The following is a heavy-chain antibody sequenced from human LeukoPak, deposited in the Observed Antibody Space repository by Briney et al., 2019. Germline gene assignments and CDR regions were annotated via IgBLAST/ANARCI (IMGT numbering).Heavy chain of an antibody. CDR1: GFTFSSYW. Sequence: GGSLRLSCAASGFTFSSYWMRWVRQAPGKGLVWVSRINSDGSSTSYADSVKGRFTISRDNAKNTLYLQMNSLRAEDTAVYYCARVYFWSGSALWFDPWGQGTLVTVSS. V-gene: IGHV3-74*01. J-gene: IGHJ5*02. CDR3: ARVYFWSGSALWFDP. D-gene: IGHD3-3*01. CDR2: INSDGSST.